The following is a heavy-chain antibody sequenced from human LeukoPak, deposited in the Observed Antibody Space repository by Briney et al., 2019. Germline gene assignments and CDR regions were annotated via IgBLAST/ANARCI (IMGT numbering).Heavy chain of an antibody. V-gene: IGHV3-64*01. CDR2: ISSNGGST. Sequence: GGSLRLSCAASGFTFSSYAMHWVRQAPGKGLEYVSAISSNGGSTYYANSVKGRFTISRDNSKNTLYLQMGSPRAEDMAVYYCARDLFTIAVAGIGTFGYWGQGTLVTVSP. J-gene: IGHJ4*02. D-gene: IGHD6-19*01. CDR3: ARDLFTIAVAGIGTFGY. CDR1: GFTFSSYA.